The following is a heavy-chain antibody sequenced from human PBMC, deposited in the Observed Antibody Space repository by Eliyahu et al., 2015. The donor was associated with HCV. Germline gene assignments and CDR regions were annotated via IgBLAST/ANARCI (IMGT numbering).Heavy chain of an antibody. D-gene: IGHD6-19*01. Sequence: QVRLQESGPGLVKPSETLSLXCSVSGGXISSYYWSWIRQPPGKGLEWIGYMYYSGSTHYNPSLKSRVTISVDTSKNQFSLKLSSVTAADTAVYYCASGGGGIAVAGTGGWFDPWGQGTLVTVSS. CDR2: MYYSGST. CDR3: ASGGGGIAVAGTGGWFDP. J-gene: IGHJ5*02. CDR1: GGXISSYY. V-gene: IGHV4-59*12.